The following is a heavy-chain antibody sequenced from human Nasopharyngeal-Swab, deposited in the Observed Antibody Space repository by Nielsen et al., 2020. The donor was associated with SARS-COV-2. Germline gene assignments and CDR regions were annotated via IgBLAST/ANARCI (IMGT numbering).Heavy chain of an antibody. D-gene: IGHD6-19*01. CDR2: VYNIDTT. Sequence: SETLSLTCTVSGGPVSRYSWTWIRQSPGGGLEWIGYVYNIDTTNYNPSLDSRVTLLVDTSKNQFSLKLRSVTAADTAMYYCARVRGMYSSDWAYFFDDWGQGILVTVSS. V-gene: IGHV4-59*02. CDR1: GGPVSRYS. J-gene: IGHJ4*02. CDR3: ARVRGMYSSDWAYFFDD.